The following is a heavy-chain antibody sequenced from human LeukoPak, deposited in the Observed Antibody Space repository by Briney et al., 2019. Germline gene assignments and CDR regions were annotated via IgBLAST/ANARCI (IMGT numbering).Heavy chain of an antibody. CDR3: ARDLLYDSSSYYYYYGMDV. D-gene: IGHD3-22*01. CDR1: GGSISSYY. CDR2: IYYSGST. V-gene: IGHV4-59*01. Sequence: SETLSLTCTVSGGSISSYYWSWIRQPPGKGLEWIGYIYYSGSTNYNPSLKSRVTISVDTSKNQFSLKLSSVTAADTAVYYCARDLLYDSSSYYYYYGMDVWGYGTTVTVSS. J-gene: IGHJ6*04.